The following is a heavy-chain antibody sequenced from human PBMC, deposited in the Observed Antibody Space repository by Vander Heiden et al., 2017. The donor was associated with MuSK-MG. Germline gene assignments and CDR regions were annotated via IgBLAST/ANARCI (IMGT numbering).Heavy chain of an antibody. Sequence: EVQLVESGGGLVQPGGSLRLSCAASGFTFSPYYMTWVRQPPGKGLEWVANMNADGSKKNDADSVKGRFTISRDNAKSSLYLQMNSLRAEDTAVYYCAREEAGGPDYWGQGTLVTVSS. CDR1: GFTFSPYY. J-gene: IGHJ4*02. V-gene: IGHV3-7*01. D-gene: IGHD1-26*01. CDR3: AREEAGGPDY. CDR2: MNADGSKK.